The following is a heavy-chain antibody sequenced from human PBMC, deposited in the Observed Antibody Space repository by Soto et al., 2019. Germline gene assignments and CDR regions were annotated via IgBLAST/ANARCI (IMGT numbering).Heavy chain of an antibody. CDR3: AKDIAVAGDY. J-gene: IGHJ4*02. CDR2: ISYDGSNK. CDR1: GFTFSSYG. Sequence: QVQLVESGGGVVQPGRSLRLSCAASGFTFSSYGMHWVRQAPGKGLEWVAVISYDGSNKYYADSVKGRFTISRDNSKNTLYLQMNSLRAEDTAVYYCAKDIAVAGDYRGQGTLVTVSS. D-gene: IGHD6-19*01. V-gene: IGHV3-30*18.